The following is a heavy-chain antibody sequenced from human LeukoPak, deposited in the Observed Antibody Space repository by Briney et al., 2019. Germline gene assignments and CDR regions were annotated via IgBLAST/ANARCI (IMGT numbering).Heavy chain of an antibody. J-gene: IGHJ5*02. V-gene: IGHV3-74*01. CDR3: VRGGPSTWS. CDR1: GFTFKLYW. D-gene: IGHD2-15*01. CDR2: INDDGSDT. Sequence: GGSLGLSCAVSGFTFKLYWMHWVRQAPGKGPVWVSRINDDGSDTTYADSVKGRFTISRDDAKNMLFLQMNSLRAEDTAVYYCVRGGPSTWSWGQGTLVTVSS.